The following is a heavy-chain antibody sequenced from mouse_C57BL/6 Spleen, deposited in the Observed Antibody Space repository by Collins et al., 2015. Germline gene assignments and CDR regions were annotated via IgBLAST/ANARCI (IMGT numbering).Heavy chain of an antibody. Sequence: EKFKSKATLTVDKSSSTAYMQLSSLTSEDSAVYYCARRRDSNYDYAMDYWGQGTSVTVSS. V-gene: IGHV1-53*01. CDR3: ARRRDSNYDYAMDY. J-gene: IGHJ4*01. D-gene: IGHD2-5*01.